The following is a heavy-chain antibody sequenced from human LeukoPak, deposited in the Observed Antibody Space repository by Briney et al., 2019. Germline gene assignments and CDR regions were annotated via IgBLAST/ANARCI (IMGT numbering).Heavy chain of an antibody. V-gene: IGHV4-59*01. Sequence: SSETLSLTCTVSGDSITPFYWSWIRQSPGKGLEWIGYISDSGSTKYNPSLESRATISLDTSKSQFSLKLTSVTAADTAIYYCATPPHNHSWYKLIYWGQGTLVTVSS. CDR3: ATPPHNHSWYKLIY. J-gene: IGHJ4*02. CDR1: GDSITPFY. D-gene: IGHD6-13*01. CDR2: ISDSGST.